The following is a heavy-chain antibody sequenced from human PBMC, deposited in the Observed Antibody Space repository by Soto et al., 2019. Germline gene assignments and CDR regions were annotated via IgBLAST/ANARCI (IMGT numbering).Heavy chain of an antibody. D-gene: IGHD2-15*01. CDR2: ISYDGSNK. J-gene: IGHJ3*02. CDR1: GFTFSSYG. Sequence: QVQLVESGGGVVQPGRSLRLSCAASGFTFSSYGMHWVRQAPGKGLEWVAVISYDGSNKYYADSVKGRFTISRDNSKNTLYLQMNSLRAEDTAVYYCAKDSHGYWSGGSCYDAFDIWGQGTMVTVSS. CDR3: AKDSHGYWSGGSCYDAFDI. V-gene: IGHV3-30*18.